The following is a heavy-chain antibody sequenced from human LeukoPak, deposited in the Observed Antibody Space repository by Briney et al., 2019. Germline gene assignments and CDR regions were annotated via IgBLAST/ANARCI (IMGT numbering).Heavy chain of an antibody. J-gene: IGHJ6*04. V-gene: IGHV4-38-2*02. D-gene: IGHD3-3*01. CDR3: ARAHDPHLGMDV. CDR1: GYCISSGYY. Sequence: SETLSLTCTVSGYCISSGYYWGWIRQPPAKRLECIGSIYHSGSTYYNPSLKSRVTISVDTSKNQFSLKLSSVTAADTAVYYCARAHDPHLGMDVWGKGTTVTVSS. CDR2: IYHSGST.